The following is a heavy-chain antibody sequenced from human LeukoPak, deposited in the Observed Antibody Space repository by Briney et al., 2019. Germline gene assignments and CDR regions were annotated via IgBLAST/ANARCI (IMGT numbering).Heavy chain of an antibody. CDR1: GFTFSSYS. D-gene: IGHD3-9*01. CDR2: ISSSSSTI. Sequence: PGGSLRLSCAASGFTFSSYSMNWVRQAPGKGLEWVSYISSSSSTIYYADSVKGRFTISRDNAKNSLYLQMNSLRDEDTAVYYCARGVALGGLRYFDWFDYWGQGTLATVSS. V-gene: IGHV3-48*02. CDR3: ARGVALGGLRYFDWFDY. J-gene: IGHJ4*02.